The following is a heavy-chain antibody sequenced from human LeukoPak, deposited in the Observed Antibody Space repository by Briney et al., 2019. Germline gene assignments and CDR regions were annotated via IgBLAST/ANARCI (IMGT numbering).Heavy chain of an antibody. CDR2: IYTSGST. J-gene: IGHJ4*02. Sequence: PSETLSLTCTVSGGSISSGSYYWSWIRQPAGKGLEWIGRIYTSGSTNYNPPLKSRVTISVDTSKNQFSLKLSSVTAADTAVYYCAREGIAAAGTPFCWGQGTLVTVSS. V-gene: IGHV4-61*02. CDR1: GGSISSGSYY. CDR3: AREGIAAAGTPFC. D-gene: IGHD6-13*01.